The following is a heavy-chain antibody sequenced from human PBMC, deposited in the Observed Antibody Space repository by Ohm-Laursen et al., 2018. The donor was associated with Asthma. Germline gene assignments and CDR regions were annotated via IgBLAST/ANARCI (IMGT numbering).Heavy chain of an antibody. D-gene: IGHD4-17*01. V-gene: IGHV1-69*13. CDR2: INSVFGTT. CDR3: ARPFKTHDHGDYRDFWYFNL. J-gene: IGHJ2*01. CDR1: GGTFNNYV. Sequence: SVKVSCKSLGGTFNNYVFGWVRQAPGQGLEWMGGINSVFGTTTYPQRFQGRVAITADDFTSTVYMELSSLRSEDTAVYYCARPFKTHDHGDYRDFWYFNLWGRGTLVTVSS.